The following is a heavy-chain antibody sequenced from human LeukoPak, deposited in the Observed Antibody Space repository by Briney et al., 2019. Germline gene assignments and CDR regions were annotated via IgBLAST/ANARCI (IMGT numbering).Heavy chain of an antibody. J-gene: IGHJ6*02. CDR3: ARRTNTTYYDILTGHIPPMDV. D-gene: IGHD3-9*01. CDR2: INTNTGNP. CDR1: GYTFTSYA. Sequence: GASVKVSCKASGYTFTSYAMNWVRQAPGQGLEWMGWINTNTGNPTYAQGFTGRFVFSLDTSVSTAYLQISSLKAEDTAVYYCARRTNTTYYDILTGHIPPMDVWGQGTTVTVSS. V-gene: IGHV7-4-1*02.